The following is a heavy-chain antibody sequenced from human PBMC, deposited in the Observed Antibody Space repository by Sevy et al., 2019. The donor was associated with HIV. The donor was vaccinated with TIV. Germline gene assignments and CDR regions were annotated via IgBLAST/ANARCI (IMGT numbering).Heavy chain of an antibody. V-gene: IGHV2-5*05. D-gene: IGHD3-22*01. CDR2: IWWDDGK. J-gene: IGHJ3*02. Sequence: SGPTLVKPTQTLTLTCTFSGFSLSTSGVGVGWIRQPPGKDLEWLALIWWDDGKRYGPSLKSRLTITRDNSKNQVVLTMTNMGPVDTATYYCAHRRMTMIMWNAFDIWGQGTMVTVSS. CDR3: AHRRMTMIMWNAFDI. CDR1: GFSLSTSGVG.